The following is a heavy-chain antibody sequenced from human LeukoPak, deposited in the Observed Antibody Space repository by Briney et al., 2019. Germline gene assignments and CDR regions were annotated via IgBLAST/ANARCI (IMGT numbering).Heavy chain of an antibody. Sequence: ASVKVSCKASGYTFTSYYMHWVRQAPGQGLEWMGLINPTGGSTGYAQKFQGRVTMTRDTSTSTIYMELSSLRSEDTAVYYCARDKTDSSTYSWFDPWGQGTLVTVSS. CDR1: GYTFTSYY. J-gene: IGHJ5*02. D-gene: IGHD6-13*01. CDR3: ARDKTDSSTYSWFDP. V-gene: IGHV1-46*01. CDR2: INPTGGST.